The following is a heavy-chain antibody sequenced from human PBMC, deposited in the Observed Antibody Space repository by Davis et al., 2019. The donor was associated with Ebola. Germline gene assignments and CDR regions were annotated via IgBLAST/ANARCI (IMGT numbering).Heavy chain of an antibody. CDR3: ARGWGYCSSTSCYSLYYGMDV. D-gene: IGHD2-2*01. Sequence: MPSETLSLTFAVYGGSFSGYYWSWIRQPPGKGLEWIGEINHSGSNNYNPSLTSRVTISVDTSNNQFSLKLSSVTAADTAVYYCARGWGYCSSTSCYSLYYGMDVWGQGTTVTVSS. J-gene: IGHJ6*02. CDR2: INHSGSN. V-gene: IGHV4-34*01. CDR1: GGSFSGYY.